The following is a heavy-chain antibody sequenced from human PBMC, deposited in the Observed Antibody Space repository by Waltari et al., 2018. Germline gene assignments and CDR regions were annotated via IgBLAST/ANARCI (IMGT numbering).Heavy chain of an antibody. V-gene: IGHV4-39*07. J-gene: IGHJ4*02. Sequence: QLQLQESGPGLVKPSETLSLTCIVSGGSISSSSYYWGWIRQPPGKGLEWIGSVYYGGSSYYNPSLKSRVTISVDTSKNQFSLKRSSVTAADTAVYYCARGGYYYDSSGYEYYFDYWGQGTLVTVSS. D-gene: IGHD3-22*01. CDR3: ARGGYYYDSSGYEYYFDY. CDR1: GGSISSSSYY. CDR2: VYYGGSS.